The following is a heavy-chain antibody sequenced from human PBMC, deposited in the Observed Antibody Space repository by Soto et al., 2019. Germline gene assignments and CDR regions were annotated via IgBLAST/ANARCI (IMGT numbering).Heavy chain of an antibody. J-gene: IGHJ6*02. D-gene: IGHD3-10*01. V-gene: IGHV1-2*02. Sequence: GAPVKVSCKASGYTFTGYYMHWVRQAPGQGLEWMGWINPNSGGTNYAQKFQGRVTMTRDTSISTAYMELSRLRSDDTAVYYCASAGSSGSSYYYYYYGMDVWGQGTTVTVSS. CDR2: INPNSGGT. CDR3: ASAGSSGSSYYYYYYGMDV. CDR1: GYTFTGYY.